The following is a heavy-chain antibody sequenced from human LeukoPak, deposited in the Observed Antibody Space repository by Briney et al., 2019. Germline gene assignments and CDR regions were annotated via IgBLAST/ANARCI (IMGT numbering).Heavy chain of an antibody. CDR1: GDSISTGNYY. J-gene: IGHJ5*02. CDR3: TREEWFDP. V-gene: IGHV4-30-4*08. CDR2: IHYSGNT. Sequence: SETLSLTCTVSGDSISTGNYYWSWIRQPPGKGLEWIGYIHYSGNTYYIPSLKSRVTISVDTSKNQFSLKLSSVTAADTAVCYCTREEWFDPWGQGTLVTVSS.